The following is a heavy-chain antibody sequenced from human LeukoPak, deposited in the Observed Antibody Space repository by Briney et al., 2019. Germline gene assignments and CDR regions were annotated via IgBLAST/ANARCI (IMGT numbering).Heavy chain of an antibody. D-gene: IGHD4-17*01. Sequence: GGSLRLSCAASGFTFSSYAMSWVRQAPGKGLEWVSAISGSGGSTYYADSVKGRFTISRDNSKNTLYLQMNSLRAEGTAVYYCAKAPHDYGDYLAAFDIWGQGTMVTVSS. CDR2: ISGSGGST. CDR3: AKAPHDYGDYLAAFDI. CDR1: GFTFSSYA. V-gene: IGHV3-23*01. J-gene: IGHJ3*02.